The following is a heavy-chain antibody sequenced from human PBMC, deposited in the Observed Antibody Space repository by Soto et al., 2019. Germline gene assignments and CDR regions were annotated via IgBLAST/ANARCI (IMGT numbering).Heavy chain of an antibody. CDR1: GYTFTSYD. J-gene: IGHJ5*02. D-gene: IGHD2-2*01. CDR3: ARMKYCSSTSCNQKWFDP. Sequence: GASVKVSCKASGYTFTSYDINWARQATGQGLEWMGWMNPNSGNTGYAQKFQGRVTMTRNTSISTAYMELSSLGSEDTAVYYCARMKYCSSTSCNQKWFDPWGQGTLVTVSS. CDR2: MNPNSGNT. V-gene: IGHV1-8*01.